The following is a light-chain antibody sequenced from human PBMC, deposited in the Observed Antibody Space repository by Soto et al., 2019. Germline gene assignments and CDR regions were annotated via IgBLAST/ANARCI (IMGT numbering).Light chain of an antibody. Sequence: EIVLTQSPGTLSLSPGERATLSCTASQSVSSSDLDWYQQKPGQAPRLLIYGASSSATGIPDRFSGSGSGTDFNLSISTLEPEAFAVYYCQQYGRSPLYTFGQGTKLEIK. V-gene: IGKV3-20*01. J-gene: IGKJ2*01. CDR1: QSVSSSD. CDR2: GAS. CDR3: QQYGRSPLYT.